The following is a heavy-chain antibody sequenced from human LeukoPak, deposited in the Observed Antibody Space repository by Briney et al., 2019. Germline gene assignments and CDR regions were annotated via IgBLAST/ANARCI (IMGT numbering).Heavy chain of an antibody. Sequence: SETLSLTCTVSGVSTTNGIYYWAWIRQPPGKGLEWIGSVHNVGSTYYNLSLRGRVTMSIDTSKNQFSLRLNSVTAADTAVYYCERHAEYNSGWHFYLDHWGQGILVTVSS. J-gene: IGHJ4*02. V-gene: IGHV4-39*01. CDR3: ERHAEYNSGWHFYLDH. D-gene: IGHD6-19*01. CDR2: VHNVGST. CDR1: GVSTTNGIYY.